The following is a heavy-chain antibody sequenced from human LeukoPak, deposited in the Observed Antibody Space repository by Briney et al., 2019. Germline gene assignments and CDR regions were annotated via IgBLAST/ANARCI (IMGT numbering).Heavy chain of an antibody. CDR1: GYTFTGYY. CDR3: ARGVSGSYYYYYMDV. D-gene: IGHD1-26*01. CDR2: INPNSGDT. J-gene: IGHJ6*03. Sequence: ASVKVSCKASGYTFTGYYIHWVRQAPGQGLEWMGWINPNSGDTNYAQKFQGRVTMTRDTSISPAYMELSRLRSDDTAVYYCARGVSGSYYYYYMDVWGKGTTVTVSS. V-gene: IGHV1-2*02.